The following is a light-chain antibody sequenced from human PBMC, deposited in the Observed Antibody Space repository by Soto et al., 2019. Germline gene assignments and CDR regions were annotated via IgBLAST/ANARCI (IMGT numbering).Light chain of an antibody. V-gene: IGKV1-5*03. J-gene: IGKJ1*01. CDR2: KAS. CDR3: QHYNSYSEA. CDR1: QTISSW. Sequence: DIQMTQSPSTLSGSVGDRVTITCRASQTISSWLAWYQHKPGKAPKLLIYKASTLKSGVPSRFSGSGSGTEFTLTISSLQPDDFATYYCQHYNSYSEAFGQGTKGELK.